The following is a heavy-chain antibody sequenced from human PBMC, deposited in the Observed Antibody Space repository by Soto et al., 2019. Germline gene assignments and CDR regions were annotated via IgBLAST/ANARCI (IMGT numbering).Heavy chain of an antibody. V-gene: IGHV4-39*01. J-gene: IGHJ5*02. CDR3: ARQVPAAIRLCWFDP. Sequence: SETLSLTXTVSGGSISRSTYYWGWIRQPPGKGLEWIGSIYYSGSTYYRPSLKSRVTISVDTSKNQFSLKLSSVTAADTAVYYCARQVPAAIRLCWFDPWGQGTLVTVSS. CDR2: IYYSGST. CDR1: GGSISRSTYY. D-gene: IGHD2-2*02.